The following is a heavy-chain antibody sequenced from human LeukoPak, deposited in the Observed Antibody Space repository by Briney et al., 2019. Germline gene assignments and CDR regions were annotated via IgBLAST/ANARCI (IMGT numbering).Heavy chain of an antibody. CDR2: IHYSGST. V-gene: IGHV4-38-2*01. D-gene: IGHD1-26*01. CDR3: ASLGGYQNGNFDY. Sequence: SETLSLTCAVSGYSINSGNRCGWIRQPPEKGLEWIGSIHYSGSTNYNPSLKSRVTISIDTSKNHFSLKLSSVTAADTAVYYCASLGGYQNGNFDYWGRGALVTVSS. CDR1: GYSINSGNR. J-gene: IGHJ4*02.